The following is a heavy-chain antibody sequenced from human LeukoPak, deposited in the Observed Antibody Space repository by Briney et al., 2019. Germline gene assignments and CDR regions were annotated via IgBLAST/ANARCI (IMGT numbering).Heavy chain of an antibody. CDR2: ISHSGST. D-gene: IGHD2-21*02. CDR3: ARSTGGNSAY. V-gene: IGHV4-59*01. J-gene: IGHJ4*02. CDR1: GGSIRPYY. Sequence: SETLSLTCTVSGGSIRPYYWSWIRQPPGKGLEWIGYISHSGSTNYSPSFESRLTISVDTSKSQSSLRLSSVTAADTAVYYCARSTGGNSAYWGQGILVTVSP.